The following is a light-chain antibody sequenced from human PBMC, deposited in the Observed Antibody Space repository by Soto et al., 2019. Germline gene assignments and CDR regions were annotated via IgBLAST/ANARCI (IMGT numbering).Light chain of an antibody. CDR3: SSYTTSSTLVV. J-gene: IGLJ3*02. V-gene: IGLV2-14*01. Sequence: QPVLTQPASVSGSPGQSITISCTGTSSDVGGSNYVSWYQQHPGKAPKLMIYDVSNRPSGVSNRFSGSKSGDTASLTISGLQAEDEGDYYCSSYTTSSTLVVFGGGTKLTVL. CDR2: DVS. CDR1: SSDVGGSNY.